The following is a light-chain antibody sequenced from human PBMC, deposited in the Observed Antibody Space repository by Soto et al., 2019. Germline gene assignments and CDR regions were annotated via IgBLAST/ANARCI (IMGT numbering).Light chain of an antibody. CDR3: QQYDTWPRT. J-gene: IGKJ1*01. Sequence: EIVMTQPPASLSVPPGERATLSCRASQSVSSNFAWYLQKPGQAPRLLIYGASTRATAVPARFTASGSGTEFTLTVSSLQSDDFGVYYCQQYDTWPRTFGQGTKVEIK. CDR1: QSVSSN. CDR2: GAS. V-gene: IGKV3-15*01.